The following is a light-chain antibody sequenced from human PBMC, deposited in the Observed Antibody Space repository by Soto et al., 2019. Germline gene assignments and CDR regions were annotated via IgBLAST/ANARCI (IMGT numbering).Light chain of an antibody. Sequence: DIQLTQSPSFLSASAGDRVIITCRASQGISSYLAWYQQKPGKAPNLLISDASTLQSGVPSRFSGSGSGTEFTLTISGLQPEDFAIYYCQQLDSYPITFGQGTRLEIK. CDR2: DAS. CDR1: QGISSY. V-gene: IGKV1-9*01. J-gene: IGKJ5*01. CDR3: QQLDSYPIT.